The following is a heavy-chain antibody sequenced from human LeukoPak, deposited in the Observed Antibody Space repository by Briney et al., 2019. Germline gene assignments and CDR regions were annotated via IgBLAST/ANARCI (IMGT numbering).Heavy chain of an antibody. CDR3: AKPGRGIAAAGPIDY. D-gene: IGHD6-13*01. CDR2: ISGSGGST. Sequence: GGSLRLSCAASGFTFSSYAMSWVRQAPGKGLEWASAISGSGGSTYYADSVKGRFTISRDNSKNTLYLQMNSLRAEDTAVYYCAKPGRGIAAAGPIDYWGQGTLVTVSS. J-gene: IGHJ4*02. CDR1: GFTFSSYA. V-gene: IGHV3-23*01.